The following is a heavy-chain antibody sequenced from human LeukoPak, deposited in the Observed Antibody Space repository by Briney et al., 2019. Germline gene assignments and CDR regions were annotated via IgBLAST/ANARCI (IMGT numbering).Heavy chain of an antibody. Sequence: SETLSLTCAVSGGSFSGNSWSWIRQSPGKGREWIGEISFSGGVTYNPSLKSRVTISVETSKNQFSLNLNSVTAADTAVYFCARGYSSSWYGFDYWGQGTLVTVSS. CDR3: ARGYSSSWYGFDY. V-gene: IGHV4-34*01. CDR2: ISFSGGV. D-gene: IGHD6-13*01. CDR1: GGSFSGNS. J-gene: IGHJ4*02.